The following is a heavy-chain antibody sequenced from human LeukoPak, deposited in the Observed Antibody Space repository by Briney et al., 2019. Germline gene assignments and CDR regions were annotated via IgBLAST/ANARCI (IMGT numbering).Heavy chain of an antibody. CDR1: GFTVSGTY. Sequence: GGSLRLSCAASGFTVSGTYISWVRQAAARGVEWVSLIYYWWATYYADPMMSGFTISRDNSQNPLFLQMTNLQAEDTGLYSCARSRYSMGWSLNSRAIDMWNQGTMVTV. CDR2: IYYWWAT. D-gene: IGHD6-19*01. V-gene: IGHV3-53*01. CDR3: ARSRYSMGWSLNSRAIDM. J-gene: IGHJ3*02.